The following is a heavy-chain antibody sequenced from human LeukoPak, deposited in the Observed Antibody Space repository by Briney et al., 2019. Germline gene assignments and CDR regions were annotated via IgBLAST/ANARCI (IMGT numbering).Heavy chain of an antibody. V-gene: IGHV3-21*01. D-gene: IGHD6-13*01. Sequence: GGSLRLSCAASGFTFSSYSMNWVRQAPGKGLEWVSSISSSSSYIYYADSVKGRFTISRDNAKNSLYLQMNSLRAEDTAVYYCARRGIAAAGRPLGYWGQGTLVTVSS. CDR3: ARRGIAAAGRPLGY. CDR2: ISSSSSYI. CDR1: GFTFSSYS. J-gene: IGHJ4*02.